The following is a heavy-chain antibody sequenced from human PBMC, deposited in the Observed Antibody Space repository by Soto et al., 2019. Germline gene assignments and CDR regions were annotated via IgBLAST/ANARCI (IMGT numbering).Heavy chain of an antibody. CDR1: GGSISSGGYT. D-gene: IGHD3-22*01. CDR3: ARLEIGNYWYFDL. Sequence: QLQLQESGSGLVKPSQTLSLTCAVSGGSISSGGYTWSWIRQPPGKGLEWIGYIYHSGSTYYNPSLKSRVTISVDRSKNQFSLKLSSVTAADTAVYYCARLEIGNYWYFDLWGRGTLVTASS. J-gene: IGHJ2*01. V-gene: IGHV4-30-2*01. CDR2: IYHSGST.